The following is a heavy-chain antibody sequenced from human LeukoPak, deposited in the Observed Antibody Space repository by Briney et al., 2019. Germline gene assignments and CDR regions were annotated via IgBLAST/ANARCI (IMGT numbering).Heavy chain of an antibody. J-gene: IGHJ3*02. D-gene: IGHD3-16*01. V-gene: IGHV1-24*01. Sequence: ASVKVSCKVSGYTLTELSTHWVRQAPGIGFEWMGGFDPEDGEPVYAQKFEGRVTMTEDTSTDTAYMELSSLTSDETAVYFCATDRGGGLLGDAFDIWGQGTMVTVSS. CDR1: GYTLTELS. CDR2: FDPEDGEP. CDR3: ATDRGGGLLGDAFDI.